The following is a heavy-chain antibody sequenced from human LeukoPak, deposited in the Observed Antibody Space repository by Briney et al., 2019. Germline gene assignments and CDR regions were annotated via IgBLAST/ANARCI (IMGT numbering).Heavy chain of an antibody. D-gene: IGHD2-15*01. V-gene: IGHV1-18*01. CDR1: GYTFTSYG. J-gene: IGHJ6*02. CDR3: ARADCSGGSCYGVGYYYYGMDV. Sequence: ASVKVSCKASGYTFTSYGISWVRQAPGQGLEWMGWISAYNGNTNYAQKLQGRVTMTTDTSTSTAYMELRSLRSDDTAVYYCARADCSGGSCYGVGYYYYGMDVWGQGTTVTVSS. CDR2: ISAYNGNT.